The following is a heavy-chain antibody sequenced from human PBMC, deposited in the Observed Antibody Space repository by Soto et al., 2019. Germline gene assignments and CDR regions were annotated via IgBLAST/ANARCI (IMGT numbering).Heavy chain of an antibody. CDR3: ARDAPYYDFWSGYSELHYFDY. Sequence: QVQLQESGPGLVKPSQTLSLTCTVSGGSISSGGYYWSWIRQHPGKGLEWIGYIYYSGSTYYNPSIKSRVTISVDTSKNQFSLKLSSVTAADTAVYYCARDAPYYDFWSGYSELHYFDYWGQGTLVTVSS. D-gene: IGHD3-3*01. J-gene: IGHJ4*02. CDR1: GGSISSGGYY. V-gene: IGHV4-31*03. CDR2: IYYSGST.